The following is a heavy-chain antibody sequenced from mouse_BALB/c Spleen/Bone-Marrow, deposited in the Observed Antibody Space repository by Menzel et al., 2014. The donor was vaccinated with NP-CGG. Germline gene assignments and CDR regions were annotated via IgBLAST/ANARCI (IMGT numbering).Heavy chain of an antibody. CDR3: ARGVVYYYAMDY. J-gene: IGHJ4*01. CDR1: GYTFTNYW. V-gene: IGHV1-69*02. Sequence: VKLMESGAELVKPGASVKLSCKASGYTFTNYWMHWVKQRPGQGLEWIGEIDPSDSYPNYNQNFKGKATLTVDKSSSTAYMQLTSLTSEDSAVYYCARGVVYYYAMDYWGQGTSVTVSS. CDR2: IDPSDSYP.